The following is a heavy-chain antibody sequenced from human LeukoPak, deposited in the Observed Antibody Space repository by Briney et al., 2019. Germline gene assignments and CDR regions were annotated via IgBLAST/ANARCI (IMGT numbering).Heavy chain of an antibody. J-gene: IGHJ4*02. CDR3: GRDGSPSGSPDY. Sequence: SETLSLTCTVSGGSISSGDYYWSWIRQSPGKGLEWIGYIYYSGSTYYNPSLKSRVTISVDASKNQFSLKLSYVTGADTAVYYCGRDGSPSGSPDYLGQGTLVTVSS. V-gene: IGHV4-30-4*08. CDR2: IYYSGST. D-gene: IGHD1-26*01. CDR1: GGSISSGDYY.